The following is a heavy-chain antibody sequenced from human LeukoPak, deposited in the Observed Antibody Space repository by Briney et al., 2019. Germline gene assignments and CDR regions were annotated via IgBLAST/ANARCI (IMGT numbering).Heavy chain of an antibody. J-gene: IGHJ6*03. D-gene: IGHD5-18*01. V-gene: IGHV4-34*01. CDR2: INHSGST. CDR3: AREGRYRYGYNEYHSYMDI. Sequence: SETLSLTCAVYGGSFSGYYWSWIRQPPGKGLEWIGEINHSGSTNYNPSLKSRVTISVDTSKNQFSLKLSSVTAAETAVYYCAREGRYRYGYNEYHSYMDIWGKGTTVTVSS. CDR1: GGSFSGYY.